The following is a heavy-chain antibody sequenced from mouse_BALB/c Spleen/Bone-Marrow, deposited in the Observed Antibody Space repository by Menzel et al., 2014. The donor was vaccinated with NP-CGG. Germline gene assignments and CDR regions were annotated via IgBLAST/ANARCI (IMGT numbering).Heavy chain of an antibody. Sequence: VQLKESGAELVKPGASAKLSCTASGFNIKDTYMHWVKQRPEQGLEWIGRIDPANGNTKYDPKFQGKATITADTSSNTAYLQLSSLTSEDSAVYYCAPMITDWYFDVWDAGTTVTVSS. V-gene: IGHV14-3*02. CDR3: APMITDWYFDV. CDR2: IDPANGNT. CDR1: GFNIKDTY. J-gene: IGHJ1*01. D-gene: IGHD2-4*01.